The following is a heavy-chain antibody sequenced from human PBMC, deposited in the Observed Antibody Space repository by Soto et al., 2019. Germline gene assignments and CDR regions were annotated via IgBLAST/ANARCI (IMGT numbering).Heavy chain of an antibody. D-gene: IGHD1-26*01. Sequence: QVHMVESGGGVVQPGRSLRLSCAASGFSFSTDGMHWFRQAPGKGLEWVAFISNAGSNKYYADALKGRLTISRDNSRNTLYLQMISLRAEDTAVYYWSKGFGNYLAFDYWGQGTLVTVSS. V-gene: IGHV3-30*18. J-gene: IGHJ4*02. CDR2: ISNAGSNK. CDR3: SKGFGNYLAFDY. CDR1: GFSFSTDG.